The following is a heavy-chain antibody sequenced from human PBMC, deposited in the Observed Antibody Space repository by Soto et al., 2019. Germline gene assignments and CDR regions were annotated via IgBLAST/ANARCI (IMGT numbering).Heavy chain of an antibody. CDR3: AKGDNLGPKTGYAFDP. Sequence: SQTLSLTCAISGDSVSSNTASWNWIRQSPSRGLEWLGRTYFRSKWYNDYAVSVKSRIIINPDTSNNQFSLQLNSVTPEDTAVYFCAKGDNLGPKTGYAFDPWGQGIMVAVSS. CDR1: GDSVSSNTAS. J-gene: IGHJ5*02. V-gene: IGHV6-1*01. D-gene: IGHD5-12*01. CDR2: TYFRSKWYN.